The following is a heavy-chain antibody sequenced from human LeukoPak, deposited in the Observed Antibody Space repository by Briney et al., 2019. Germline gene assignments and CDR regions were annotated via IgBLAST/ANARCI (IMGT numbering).Heavy chain of an antibody. CDR1: GFTFSSDS. CDR2: ISNSSSTI. D-gene: IGHD2-2*02. V-gene: IGHV3-48*01. Sequence: GGSLRLSCAASGFTFSSDSMNWVRQAPGKGLEWVSYISNSSSTIYYADSVKGRFTISRDNAKNSLYLQMNSLRAEDTAVYYCARVQRYCSSTSCYRTYHYYGMDVWGQGTTVTVS. J-gene: IGHJ6*02. CDR3: ARVQRYCSSTSCYRTYHYYGMDV.